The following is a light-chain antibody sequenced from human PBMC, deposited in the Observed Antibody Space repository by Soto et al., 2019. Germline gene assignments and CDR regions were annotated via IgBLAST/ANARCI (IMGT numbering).Light chain of an antibody. Sequence: DIVLTQTPLSSPVTLGQPASISCRSSQSLVYSDGNTYLSWLQQRPGQPPRLLIYQISNRFSGVADRFSGSGAGTDLALKISRVDAEDVGVYSCVQFSHFPRTFGQGTKVEIK. CDR3: VQFSHFPRT. J-gene: IGKJ1*01. V-gene: IGKV2-24*01. CDR1: QSLVYSDGNTY. CDR2: QIS.